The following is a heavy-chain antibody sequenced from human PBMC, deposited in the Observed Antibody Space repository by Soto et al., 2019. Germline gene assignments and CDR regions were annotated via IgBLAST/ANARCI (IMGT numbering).Heavy chain of an antibody. V-gene: IGHV4-61*01. CDR3: ARARVVPAAMGWFDP. Sequence: QVQLQESGPGLVKPSETLSLTCTVSGGSVSSGSYYWSWIRQPPGKGLEWIGYIYYSGSTNYNPSLQSRVTISVDTSKNQFSLKLSSVTAADTAVYYCARARVVPAAMGWFDPWGQGTLVTVSS. CDR2: IYYSGST. CDR1: GGSVSSGSYY. D-gene: IGHD2-2*01. J-gene: IGHJ5*02.